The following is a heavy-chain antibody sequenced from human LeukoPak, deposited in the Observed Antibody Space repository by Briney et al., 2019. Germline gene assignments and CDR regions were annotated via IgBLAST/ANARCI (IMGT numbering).Heavy chain of an antibody. V-gene: IGHV1-46*01. CDR1: GYTFTSYY. CDR2: INPSGGST. CDR3: ARVASRRDFTIFGIVY. Sequence: ASVKVSCKASGYTFTSYYMHWVRQAPGQGLEWMGIINPSGGSTSYAQKFQGRVTITADKSTSTAYMELSSLRSEDTAVYYCARVASRRDFTIFGIVYWGQGTLVTVSS. J-gene: IGHJ4*02. D-gene: IGHD3-3*01.